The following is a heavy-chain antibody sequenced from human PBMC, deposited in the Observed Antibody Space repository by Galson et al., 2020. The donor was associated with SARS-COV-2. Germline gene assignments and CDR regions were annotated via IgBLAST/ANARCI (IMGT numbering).Heavy chain of an antibody. Sequence: SETLSLTCAVYGGSLSGHYWSWIRQPPGKGLEWIGEINQSGTANYNPSLKSRVIISVDTSKNQFSLKVNSVTAADTAVYYCARGEYCSGGSWYGEGWFDPWGQGTLVTVSS. V-gene: IGHV4-34*01. CDR3: ARGEYCSGGSWYGEGWFDP. D-gene: IGHD2-15*01. CDR2: INQSGTA. CDR1: GGSLSGHY. J-gene: IGHJ5*02.